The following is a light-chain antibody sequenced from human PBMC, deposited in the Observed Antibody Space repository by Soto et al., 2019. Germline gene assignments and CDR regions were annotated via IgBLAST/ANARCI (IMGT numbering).Light chain of an antibody. CDR3: QQYNDWPLT. J-gene: IGKJ1*01. Sequence: EIVMTQSPATLSVSPGERATLSCRASQSVSSNLAWYQQKPGQAPRLLIYGASTRATGIPARFSGSGSGTDFTLTISSLQPEDFATYYCQQYNDWPLTFGQGTKVDIK. CDR2: GAS. CDR1: QSVSSN. V-gene: IGKV3-15*01.